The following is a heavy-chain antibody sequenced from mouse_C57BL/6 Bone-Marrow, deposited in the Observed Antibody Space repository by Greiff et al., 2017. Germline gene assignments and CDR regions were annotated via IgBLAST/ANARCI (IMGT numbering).Heavy chain of an antibody. CDR2: IDPENGDT. CDR3: TTYYYGS. CDR1: GFNIKDDY. D-gene: IGHD1-1*01. Sequence: VQLQQSGAELVRPGASAKLSCTASGFNIKDDYMHWVKQRPEQGLEWIGWIDPENGDTEYASKFQGKATITADTSSNTAYLQLSSLTSEDTAVYYCTTYYYGSWGQGTTLTVSS. J-gene: IGHJ2*01. V-gene: IGHV14-4*01.